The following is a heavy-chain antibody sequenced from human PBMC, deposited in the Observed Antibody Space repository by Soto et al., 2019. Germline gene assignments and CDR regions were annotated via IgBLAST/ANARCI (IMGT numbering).Heavy chain of an antibody. CDR3: ARTLFGTYREFDY. CDR1: GYTFTSYY. D-gene: IGHD1-26*01. CDR2: INPSAGST. V-gene: IGHV1-46*03. Sequence: GASVKVSCKASGYTFTSYYMHWVRQAPGQGLEWMGIINPSAGSTSYAQSFQGRVTMTRDMSTSTVYMELNSLRSEDTAVYYCARTLFGTYREFDYWGQGTLVTVS. J-gene: IGHJ4*02.